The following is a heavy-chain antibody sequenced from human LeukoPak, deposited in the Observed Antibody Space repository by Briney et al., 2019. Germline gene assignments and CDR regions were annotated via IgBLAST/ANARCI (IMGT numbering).Heavy chain of an antibody. V-gene: IGHV1-2*02. CDR1: GYTFTGYY. J-gene: IGHJ4*02. D-gene: IGHD3-22*01. CDR3: ARGAWDSSGYYLGKPTQIYYFDY. CDR2: INPNSGDT. Sequence: ASVKVSCKASGYTFTGYYMHWVRQAPGQGLEWMGWINPNSGDTNYAQKFQGRVTMTRDTSISTAYMELSRLRSDDTAVYYCARGAWDSSGYYLGKPTQIYYFDYWGQGTLVTVSS.